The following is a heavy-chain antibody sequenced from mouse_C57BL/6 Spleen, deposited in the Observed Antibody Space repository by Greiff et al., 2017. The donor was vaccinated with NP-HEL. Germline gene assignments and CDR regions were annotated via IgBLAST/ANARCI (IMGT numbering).Heavy chain of an antibody. CDR1: GYTFTSYW. CDR3: ARGPYYYGSDY. Sequence: QVQLQQPGAELVRPGSSVKLSCKASGYTFTSYWMHWVKQRPIQGLEWIGNIDPSDSETHYNQKFKDKATLTVDKSSSTAYMQLSSLTSEDSAVYYCARGPYYYGSDYWGQGTTRTVSS. J-gene: IGHJ2*01. CDR2: IDPSDSET. V-gene: IGHV1-52*01. D-gene: IGHD1-1*01.